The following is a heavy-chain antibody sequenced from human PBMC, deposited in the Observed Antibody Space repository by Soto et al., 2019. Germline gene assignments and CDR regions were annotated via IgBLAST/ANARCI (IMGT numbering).Heavy chain of an antibody. CDR2: ISYDGSNK. Sequence: GGSLRLSCAASGFTFSSYGMHWVRQAPGKGLEWVAVISYDGSNKYYADSVKGRFTISRDNSKNTLYLQMNSLRAEDTAVYYCAKGRAARTYYGMDVWGQGTTVTVS. D-gene: IGHD6-6*01. V-gene: IGHV3-30*18. J-gene: IGHJ6*02. CDR1: GFTFSSYG. CDR3: AKGRAARTYYGMDV.